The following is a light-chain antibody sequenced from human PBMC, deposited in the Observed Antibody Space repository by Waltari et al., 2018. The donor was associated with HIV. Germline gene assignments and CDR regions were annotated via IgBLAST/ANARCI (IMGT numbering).Light chain of an antibody. V-gene: IGKV3D-15*01. J-gene: IGKJ1*01. CDR3: QQYITWPRT. CDR1: QSITDH. CDR2: AAS. Sequence: EIVMTKSPGTLSVSLGERATLSCRASQSITDHLAWYQQRPGQPPRLLIYAASSRASGIPARFSGSGSGTEFTLTISTLQSEDFAVYYCQQYITWPRTFGQGTKVDIK.